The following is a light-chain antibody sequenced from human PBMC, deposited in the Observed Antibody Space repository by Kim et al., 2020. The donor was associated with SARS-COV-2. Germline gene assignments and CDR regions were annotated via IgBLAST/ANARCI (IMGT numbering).Light chain of an antibody. Sequence: PGWTVTLTRASSTGAVTSNYYPDWFQQKPGQAPRALIYSTSNKRSWTPARFSGSLLGGKAALTLSGVQPEDEADYYCLFYYGGARLFGGGTKLTVL. CDR3: LFYYGGARL. V-gene: IGLV7-43*01. CDR2: STS. J-gene: IGLJ3*02. CDR1: TGAVTSNYY.